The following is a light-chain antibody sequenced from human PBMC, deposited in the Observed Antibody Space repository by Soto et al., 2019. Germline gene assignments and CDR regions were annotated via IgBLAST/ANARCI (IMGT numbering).Light chain of an antibody. CDR1: QTISSW. CDR3: QHYRSYSEA. CDR2: KAS. Sequence: DIQMTQSPSTLSGSVGDRVTITCRASQTISSWLAWYQQKPGKAPKLLIYKASTVKSGVPSRFSSSGSGTEFTLTISSRQPDDFGAYYCQHYRSYSEAFGEGTKVELK. J-gene: IGKJ1*01. V-gene: IGKV1-5*03.